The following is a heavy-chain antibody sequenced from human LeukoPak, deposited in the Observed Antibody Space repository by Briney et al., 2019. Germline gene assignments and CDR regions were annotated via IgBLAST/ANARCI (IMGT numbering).Heavy chain of an antibody. CDR1: GGSISSGDYY. V-gene: IGHV4-30-4*08. J-gene: IGHJ4*02. D-gene: IGHD4-23*01. CDR3: ARALRWHYYFDS. Sequence: PSETLSLTCTVSGGSISSGDYYWSWIRQPPGKGLEWIGYIYYSGSTYYNPSLKSRVTISVDTSKNQFSLKLSSVSAADTAVYYCARALRWHYYFDSRGQGTLVTVSS. CDR2: IYYSGST.